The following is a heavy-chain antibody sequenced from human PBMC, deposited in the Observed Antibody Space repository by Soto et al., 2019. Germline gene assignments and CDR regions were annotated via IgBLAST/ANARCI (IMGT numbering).Heavy chain of an antibody. V-gene: IGHV3-33*01. D-gene: IGHD1-26*01. CDR3: ARDSQAKGYYYYGMDV. Sequence: GGSLRLSCAASGFTFSSYGMHWVRQAPGKGLEWVAVIWYDGSNKYYADSVKGRFTISRDNSKNTLYLQMNSLRAEDTAVYYCARDSQAKGYYYYGMDVWGQGTTVTVSS. CDR1: GFTFSSYG. J-gene: IGHJ6*02. CDR2: IWYDGSNK.